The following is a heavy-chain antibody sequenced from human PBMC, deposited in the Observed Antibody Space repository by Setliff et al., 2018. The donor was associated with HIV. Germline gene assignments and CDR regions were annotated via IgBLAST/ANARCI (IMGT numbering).Heavy chain of an antibody. D-gene: IGHD4-17*01. CDR1: GGSISGYY. V-gene: IGHV4-4*07. CDR3: ARVSKGDYGGNFDS. J-gene: IGHJ4*02. Sequence: PSETLSLTCTVSGGSISGYYWSWIRQPAGKGLEWIGRIYPSGSTSYNPSLQSRVVMSVDTSKNQFSLRLISVTAADTAVYFCARVSKGDYGGNFDSWGQETLVTVSS. CDR2: IYPSGST.